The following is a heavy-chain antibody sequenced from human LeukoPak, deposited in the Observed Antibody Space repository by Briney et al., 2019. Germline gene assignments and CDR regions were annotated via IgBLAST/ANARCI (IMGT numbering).Heavy chain of an antibody. CDR3: ARPLQRDAYSKETDDAFDI. V-gene: IGHV1-18*01. CDR2: IGAYNGNT. J-gene: IGHJ3*02. CDR1: GYTFTSYG. Sequence: GASVKVSCKASGYTFTSYGISWVRQAPGQGLEWMGWIGAYNGNTNYAQKLQGRVTMTTDTSTSTAYMELRSLRSEDTAVYYCARPLQRDAYSKETDDAFDIWGQGTMVTVSS. D-gene: IGHD4-11*01.